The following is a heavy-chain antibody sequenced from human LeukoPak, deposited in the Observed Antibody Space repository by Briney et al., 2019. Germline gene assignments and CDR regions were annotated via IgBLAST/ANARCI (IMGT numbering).Heavy chain of an antibody. V-gene: IGHV3-21*01. Sequence: GGSLRLSCTASGFTFTTYSMDWVRQAPGKGLEWVSSIDNSGTYIYYADSVKGRFTISRDNSKNSLYLQMNGLRAEDTAVYYCASANPILLDYYSSSYMDVWGKGTTVTVSS. CDR3: ASANPILLDYYSSSYMDV. CDR1: GFTFTTYS. CDR2: IDNSGTYI. D-gene: IGHD3-3*01. J-gene: IGHJ6*03.